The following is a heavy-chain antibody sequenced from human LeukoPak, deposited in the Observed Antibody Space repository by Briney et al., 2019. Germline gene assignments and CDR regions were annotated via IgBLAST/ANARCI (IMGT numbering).Heavy chain of an antibody. CDR1: GFTFNRYW. V-gene: IGHV3-74*01. Sequence: GGSLRLSCAASGFTFNRYWMHWVRQAPGKGLVWVSRINTDDSSTIYADFVKGRFTVSRDIAKNTLYLQMNSLRAEDTAVYYCARGGYSSGLDYWGQGALVTVSS. D-gene: IGHD6-19*01. J-gene: IGHJ4*02. CDR3: ARGGYSSGLDY. CDR2: INTDDSST.